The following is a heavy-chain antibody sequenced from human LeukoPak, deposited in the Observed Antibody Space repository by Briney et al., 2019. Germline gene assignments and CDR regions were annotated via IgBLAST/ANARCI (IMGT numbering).Heavy chain of an antibody. J-gene: IGHJ6*02. Sequence: ASVKVSCKASGFTFTSYGISWVRQAPGQGLEWMGWISAYNGNTNYAQKLRGRVTMTTDTSTSTAYMELRSLRSDDTAVYYCAYQQQAYYYGMDVWGQGTTVTVSS. D-gene: IGHD6-13*01. V-gene: IGHV1-18*01. CDR3: AYQQQAYYYGMDV. CDR1: GFTFTSYG. CDR2: ISAYNGNT.